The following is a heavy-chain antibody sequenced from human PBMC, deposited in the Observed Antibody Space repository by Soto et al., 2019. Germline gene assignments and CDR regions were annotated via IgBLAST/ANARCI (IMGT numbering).Heavy chain of an antibody. J-gene: IGHJ4*02. CDR2: ISGSGDST. CDR3: ARDGIDSSGYYYGGYFDY. CDR1: GFTFISYA. D-gene: IGHD3-22*01. Sequence: GGSLRLSCAASGFTFISYAMNWVRQAPGEGLEWVSVISGSGDSTYYADSVKGRFTISRDNSKNTLYLQMHSLRAEDKAVYYCARDGIDSSGYYYGGYFDYWGQGTLFTVSS. V-gene: IGHV3-23*01.